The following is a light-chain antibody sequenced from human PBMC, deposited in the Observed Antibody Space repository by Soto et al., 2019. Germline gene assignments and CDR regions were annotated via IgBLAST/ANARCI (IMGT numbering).Light chain of an antibody. CDR2: KVS. CDR3: MRGTHWPPYT. CDR1: QSLAYIDGNTY. V-gene: IGKV2-30*01. J-gene: IGKJ2*01. Sequence: EVVMTQSPLSLPVTLGQPASISCRSSQSLAYIDGNTYLSWFQQRPGQSPRRLIYKVSNRESGVPDRFSGRGSGTDFTLKIRRLEAEDVGVYYCMRGTHWPPYTLGQGNKLEIK.